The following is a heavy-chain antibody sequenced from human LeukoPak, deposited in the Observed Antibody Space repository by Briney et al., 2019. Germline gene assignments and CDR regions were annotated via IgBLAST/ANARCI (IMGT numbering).Heavy chain of an antibody. D-gene: IGHD1-20*01. CDR3: ATQRITGMTGYDS. V-gene: IGHV6-1*01. CDR1: GDSVSSNRAA. CDR2: TYYRSKWYN. J-gene: IGHJ5*01. Sequence: SQTLSLTCALSGDSVSSNRAAWNWIRQSPSRGLEWLGRTYYRSKWYNEYALSVKSRITINADTSQNQFSLQLNSVTPEDTAVYYCATQRITGMTGYDSWGQGTLVTVSS.